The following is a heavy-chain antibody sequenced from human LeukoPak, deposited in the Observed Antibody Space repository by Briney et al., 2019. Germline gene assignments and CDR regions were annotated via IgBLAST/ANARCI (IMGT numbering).Heavy chain of an antibody. CDR1: GFTFDDYA. Sequence: PGRSLRLSCAASGFTFDDYAMHWVRQAPGKGLEWVSGISWNSGSIGYADSVKGRFTISRDNAKNSLYLQMNSLRAEDTALYYCAKDRSTDYDFWSGYPHHYGMDVWGQGTTVTVSS. D-gene: IGHD3-3*01. J-gene: IGHJ6*02. CDR3: AKDRSTDYDFWSGYPHHYGMDV. V-gene: IGHV3-9*01. CDR2: ISWNSGSI.